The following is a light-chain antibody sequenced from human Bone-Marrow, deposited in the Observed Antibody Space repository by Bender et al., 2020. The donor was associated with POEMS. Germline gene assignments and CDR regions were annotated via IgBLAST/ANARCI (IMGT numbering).Light chain of an antibody. CDR1: SSDVGGYDY. Sequence: QSALTQPPSASGSPGQSVTISCTGTSSDVGGYDYVSWYQQHPGKAPKLIIYDVTKRPSGVPDRFSGSKSGNTASLTVSGLQAEDEADYYCSSYAGNNDFVFGGGTKLTVL. J-gene: IGLJ3*02. V-gene: IGLV2-8*01. CDR2: DVT. CDR3: SSYAGNNDFV.